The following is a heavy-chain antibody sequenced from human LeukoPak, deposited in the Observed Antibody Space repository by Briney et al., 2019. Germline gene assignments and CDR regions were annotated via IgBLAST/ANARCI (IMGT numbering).Heavy chain of an antibody. Sequence: GGSLRLSCAASGFTFSSYAMSWVRQAPGKGLEWVSAISGSGGSTYYADSVKGRFTISRDNSKNTLYLQMNSLRAEDTAVYYFPKIGAVGDDGGGYSENFTSGAQGPMAPVPS. J-gene: IGHJ4*02. CDR3: PKIGAVGDDGGGYSENFTS. V-gene: IGHV3-23*01. CDR1: GFTFSSYA. CDR2: ISGSGGST. D-gene: IGHD3-22*01.